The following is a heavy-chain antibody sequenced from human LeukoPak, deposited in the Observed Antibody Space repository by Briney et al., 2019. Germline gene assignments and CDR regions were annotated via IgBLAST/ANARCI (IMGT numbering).Heavy chain of an antibody. CDR3: ARSDYDEGWFDP. CDR2: IYYSGST. V-gene: IGHV4-59*01. Sequence: PSETLSLTCTVSGGSISSYYWSWIRQPPGQGLEWIGYIYYSGSTNYNPSLKSRVTISVDTSKNQFSLKLSSVTAADTAVYYCARSDYDEGWFDPWGQGTLVTVSS. J-gene: IGHJ5*02. CDR1: GGSISSYY. D-gene: IGHD3-22*01.